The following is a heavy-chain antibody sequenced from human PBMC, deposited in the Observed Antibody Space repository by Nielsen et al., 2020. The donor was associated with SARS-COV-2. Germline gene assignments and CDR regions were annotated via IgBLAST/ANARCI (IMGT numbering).Heavy chain of an antibody. Sequence: SVKVSCKASGATFSSYAISWVRQAPGQGLEWMGGIIPIFGTANYAQKFQGRVTITADESTSTAYMELSSLRSEDTAVYYCARGLGVAEYYYYMDVWGKGTTVTVSS. J-gene: IGHJ6*03. D-gene: IGHD2-15*01. CDR2: IIPIFGTA. CDR1: GATFSSYA. V-gene: IGHV1-69*13. CDR3: ARGLGVAEYYYYMDV.